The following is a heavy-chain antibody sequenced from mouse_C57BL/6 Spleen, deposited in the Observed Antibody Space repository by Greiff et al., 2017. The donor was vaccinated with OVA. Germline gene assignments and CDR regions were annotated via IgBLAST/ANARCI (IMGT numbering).Heavy chain of an antibody. CDR2: IYPGNSDT. CDR3: TSFITTVGEDY. D-gene: IGHD1-1*01. Sequence: VQLQQSGTVLARPGASVKMSCKTSGYTFTSYWMHWVKQRPGQGLEWIGAIYPGNSDTSYNQKFKGKAKLTAVTSASTAYMELSSLTNEDSAVYYCTSFITTVGEDYWGQGTTLTVSS. V-gene: IGHV1-5*01. J-gene: IGHJ2*01. CDR1: GYTFTSYW.